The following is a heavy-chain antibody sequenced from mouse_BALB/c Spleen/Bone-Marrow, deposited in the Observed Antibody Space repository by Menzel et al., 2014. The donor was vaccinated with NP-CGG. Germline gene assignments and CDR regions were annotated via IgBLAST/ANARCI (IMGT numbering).Heavy chain of an antibody. D-gene: IGHD1-1*01. CDR1: GFSLTSYG. Sequence: QVQLQQSGPGLVAPSQSLSITCTVSGFSLTSYGVHWVRQPPGRVLEWLGVIWAGGSTNYNSALMSRLSISKDNSKSQVFLKMNSLQTDDTAMYYCARGSYYEGAMDYWGQGTSVTVSS. V-gene: IGHV2-9*02. CDR2: IWAGGST. J-gene: IGHJ4*01. CDR3: ARGSYYEGAMDY.